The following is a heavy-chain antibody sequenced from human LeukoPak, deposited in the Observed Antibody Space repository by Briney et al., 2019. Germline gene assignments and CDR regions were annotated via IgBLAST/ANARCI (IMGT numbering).Heavy chain of an antibody. CDR1: GGSISSSSYY. V-gene: IGHV4-39*01. CDR2: IYYSGST. Sequence: PSETLSLTCTVSGGSISSSSYYWGWIRQPPGKGLEWIGSIYYSGSTYYNPSLKSRITISVDTSKSQFSLKLSSVTAADTAVYYCASRDIIMIISYVWGNGTTVTFSS. D-gene: IGHD3-16*01. CDR3: ASRDIIMIISYV. J-gene: IGHJ6*04.